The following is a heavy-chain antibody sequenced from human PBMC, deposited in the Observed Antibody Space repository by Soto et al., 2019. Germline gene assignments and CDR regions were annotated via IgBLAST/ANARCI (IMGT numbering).Heavy chain of an antibody. CDR2: ISSTTNYI. V-gene: IGHV3-21*01. CDR3: ARESEDLTSNFDY. CDR1: GFTFTRYS. Sequence: PGGSLRLSCAASGFTFTRYSMNWVLQAPGKGLEWVSSISSTTNYIYYADSMKGRFTVSRDNAKNSVYLDMNSLSAEDTAVYYCARESEDLTSNFDYWGQGTLVTVS. J-gene: IGHJ4*02.